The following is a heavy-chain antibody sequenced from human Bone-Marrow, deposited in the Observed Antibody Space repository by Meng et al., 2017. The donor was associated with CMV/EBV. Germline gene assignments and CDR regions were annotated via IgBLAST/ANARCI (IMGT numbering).Heavy chain of an antibody. V-gene: IGHV4-59*01. CDR1: GGSFSSYY. D-gene: IGHD3-16*01. Sequence: SETLSLTCTVSGGSFSSYYWSWIRQPPGKGLEWIGYIYYSGRTNYNPSLMSRLTMTVDTSKNQFSLKLSSVTAADTAVYYCARYGLGDFDYWGQGTLVTVSS. CDR2: IYYSGRT. J-gene: IGHJ4*02. CDR3: ARYGLGDFDY.